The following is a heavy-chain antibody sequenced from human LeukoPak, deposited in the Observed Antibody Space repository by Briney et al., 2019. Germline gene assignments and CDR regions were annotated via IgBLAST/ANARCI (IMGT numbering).Heavy chain of an antibody. D-gene: IGHD1-14*01. Sequence: ASVKVSCKASGYTFTSYGISWVRQAPGQGLEWMGWISAYNGNTNYAQKLQGRVTMTTDTSTSTAYMELRSLRSDDTAVYYCARQPQTKSTTGKMGFDPWGQGTLVTVSS. CDR1: GYTFTSYG. CDR3: ARQPQTKSTTGKMGFDP. J-gene: IGHJ5*02. CDR2: ISAYNGNT. V-gene: IGHV1-18*01.